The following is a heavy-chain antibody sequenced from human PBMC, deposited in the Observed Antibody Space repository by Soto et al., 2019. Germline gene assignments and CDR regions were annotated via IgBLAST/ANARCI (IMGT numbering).Heavy chain of an antibody. V-gene: IGHV4-34*01. CDR1: GGSLTDYW. CDR2: IKHIGAS. D-gene: IGHD3-10*01. CDR3: ARDFGAGAHFDH. J-gene: IGHJ4*02. Sequence: QVHLQQWGTGLLKPSETLSLTCAVYGGSLTDYWWTWIRQTPGKGLEWIGEIKHIGASNHNPSLKSRVTISLDTSQNQFSLKLTSVTVADTAVYYCARDFGAGAHFDHWGQGSLVTVSS.